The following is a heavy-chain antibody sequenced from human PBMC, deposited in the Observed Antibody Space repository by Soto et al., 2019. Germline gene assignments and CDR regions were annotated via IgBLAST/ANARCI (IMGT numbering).Heavy chain of an antibody. CDR2: INPSGGNT. D-gene: IGHD2-15*01. CDR1: GYTFTSYY. CDR3: ARDLGGQDAFDI. J-gene: IGHJ3*02. V-gene: IGHV1-46*01. Sequence: GASVKVSCKASGYTFTSYYMHCVRQAPGQGLEWMGIINPSGGNTSYAQKFQGRVTMTRDTSTSTVYMELSSLRSEDTAVYYCARDLGGQDAFDIWGQGTMVTVSS.